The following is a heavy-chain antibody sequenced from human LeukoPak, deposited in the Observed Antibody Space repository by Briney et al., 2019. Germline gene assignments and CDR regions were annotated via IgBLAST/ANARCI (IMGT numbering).Heavy chain of an antibody. CDR1: GGSFSGYY. CDR3: ARTGDPSSSWFLWYFDL. D-gene: IGHD6-13*01. V-gene: IGHV4-34*01. Sequence: SETLSLTCAVYGGSFSGYYWSWIRQPPGEGLEWIGEINHSGSTNYNPSLKSRVTISVGTSKNQFSLKLSSVTAADTAVYYCARTGDPSSSWFLWYFDLWGRGTLVTVSS. CDR2: INHSGST. J-gene: IGHJ2*01.